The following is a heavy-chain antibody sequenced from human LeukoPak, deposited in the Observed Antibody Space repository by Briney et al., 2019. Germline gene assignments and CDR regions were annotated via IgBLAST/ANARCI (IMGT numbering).Heavy chain of an antibody. D-gene: IGHD3-3*01. V-gene: IGHV1-69-2*01. CDR3: AAGVVIPNY. J-gene: IGHJ4*02. Sequence: APVKLSCKVSGYTFTDYYMHWVQQAPGNGLEWMGLVDPEDSETIYAEKFQVRVTITADTSTDTAYMELSSLRSEDTAVYYCAAGVVIPNYWGQGTLVTVSS. CDR2: VDPEDSET. CDR1: GYTFTDYY.